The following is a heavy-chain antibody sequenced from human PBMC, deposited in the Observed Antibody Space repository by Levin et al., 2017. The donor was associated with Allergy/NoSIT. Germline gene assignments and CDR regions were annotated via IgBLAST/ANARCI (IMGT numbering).Heavy chain of an antibody. Sequence: GESLKISCKGSGYSFTSYWIGWVRQMPGKGLEWMGIIYPGDSDTRYSPSFQGQVTISADKSISTAYLQWSSLKASDTAMYYCARHVEEGSSWVNWFDPWGQGTLVTVSS. J-gene: IGHJ5*02. V-gene: IGHV5-51*01. D-gene: IGHD6-13*01. CDR3: ARHVEEGSSWVNWFDP. CDR1: GYSFTSYW. CDR2: IYPGDSDT.